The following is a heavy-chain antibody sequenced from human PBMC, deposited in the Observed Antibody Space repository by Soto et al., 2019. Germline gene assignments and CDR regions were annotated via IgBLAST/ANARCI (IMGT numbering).Heavy chain of an antibody. Sequence: EVQLVESGGGLVQPGGSLRLSCVASGFTFSNYEMNWVRQAPGKGLEWLSYISGNGNTIYSAPSVKGRFTLSRDNAKSSLYLQMNSLRAENTAIYYCAKGFCSGATCYSGDYWGKGTLVTVSS. D-gene: IGHD2-15*01. CDR1: GFTFSNYE. CDR2: ISGNGNTI. V-gene: IGHV3-48*03. CDR3: AKGFCSGATCYSGDY. J-gene: IGHJ4*02.